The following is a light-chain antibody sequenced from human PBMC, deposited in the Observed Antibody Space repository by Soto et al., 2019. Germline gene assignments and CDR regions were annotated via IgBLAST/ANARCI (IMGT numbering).Light chain of an antibody. J-gene: IGKJ1*01. CDR2: AAS. V-gene: IGKV1D-12*01. CDR3: QQANSFPRT. Sequence: DIQMTQSPSSVSASVGDRVTITCRASQAISSRFAWYQQKTGKAPKLLIYAASNLQTGVPSRFSGSGSGTDFTLTISRLQPEDFATYYCQQANSFPRTFGQGTKVEIK. CDR1: QAISSR.